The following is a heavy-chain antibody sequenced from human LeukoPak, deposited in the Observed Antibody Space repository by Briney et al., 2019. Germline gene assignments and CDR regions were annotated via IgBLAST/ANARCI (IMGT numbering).Heavy chain of an antibody. D-gene: IGHD3-10*02. Sequence: GGSLRLSCAASGFTFSSYEMNWVRQAPGKGLEWVSYISSSGSTIYYADSVKGRFTISRDNAKNSLYLQMNSLRAEDTAGYYCAELGITMIGGVWGKGTTVTISS. J-gene: IGHJ6*04. CDR1: GFTFSSYE. V-gene: IGHV3-48*03. CDR2: ISSSGSTI. CDR3: AELGITMIGGV.